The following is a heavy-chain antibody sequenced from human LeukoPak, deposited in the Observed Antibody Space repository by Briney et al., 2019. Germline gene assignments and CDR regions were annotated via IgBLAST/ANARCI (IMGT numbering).Heavy chain of an antibody. V-gene: IGHV1-69*15. CDR2: IIPIFGTA. Sequence: SVKVSCKASGGTFSSYAISWVRQAPGQGLEWMGRIIPIFGTANYAQKFQGRVTITADESTSTAYMELSSLRSEDTAVYYCARHTIFGVVPFDYWGQGTLVTVSS. CDR1: GGTFSSYA. D-gene: IGHD3-3*01. J-gene: IGHJ4*02. CDR3: ARHTIFGVVPFDY.